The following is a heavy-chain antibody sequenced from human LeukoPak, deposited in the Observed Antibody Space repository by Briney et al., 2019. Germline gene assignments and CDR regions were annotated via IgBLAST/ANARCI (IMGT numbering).Heavy chain of an antibody. CDR2: INPNSGGT. V-gene: IGHV1-2*02. J-gene: IGHJ5*02. CDR3: AREFSDYGDYVHWFDP. Sequence: ASVKVSCKASGYTFTDYYMHWVRQAPGQGLEWMGWINPNSGGTNYAQKFQGRVTMTRDTSISTAYMELSRLRSDDTAVYYCAREFSDYGDYVHWFDPWGQGTLVTVSS. CDR1: GYTFTDYY. D-gene: IGHD4-17*01.